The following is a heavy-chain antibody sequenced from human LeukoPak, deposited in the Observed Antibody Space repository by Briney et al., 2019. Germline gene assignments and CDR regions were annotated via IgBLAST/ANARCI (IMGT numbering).Heavy chain of an antibody. Sequence: ASVKVSCKVSGGTFSSYAISWVRQAPGQGLEWMGGIIPIFGTANYAQKFQGRVTITADKSTSTAYMELSSLRSEDTAVYYCARVEGRPIAAPRYYYYYYYMDVWGKGTTVTVSS. V-gene: IGHV1-69*06. CDR2: IIPIFGTA. CDR3: ARVEGRPIAAPRYYYYYYYMDV. CDR1: GGTFSSYA. J-gene: IGHJ6*03. D-gene: IGHD6-13*01.